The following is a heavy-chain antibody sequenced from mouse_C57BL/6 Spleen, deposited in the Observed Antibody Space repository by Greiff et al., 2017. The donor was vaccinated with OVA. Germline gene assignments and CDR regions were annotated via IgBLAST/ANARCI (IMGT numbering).Heavy chain of an antibody. CDR2: IDPSDSET. V-gene: IGHV1-52*01. CDR3: ARWDDGYLYAMDY. D-gene: IGHD2-3*01. CDR1: GYTFTSYW. J-gene: IGHJ4*01. Sequence: VQLQQPGAELVRPGSSVKLSCKASGYTFTSYWMHWVKQRPIQGLEWIGNIDPSDSETHYNQKFKDKATLTVAKSSSTAYMQLSSLTSEDSAVYYSARWDDGYLYAMDYWGQGTSVTVSS.